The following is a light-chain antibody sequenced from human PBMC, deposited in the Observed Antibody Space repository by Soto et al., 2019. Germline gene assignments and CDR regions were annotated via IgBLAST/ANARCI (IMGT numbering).Light chain of an antibody. CDR3: QQTYSTPIT. J-gene: IGKJ5*01. Sequence: DIQITQSPSSLSASVGDRVTITCRASQIISTYLNLYKQKPGKAPKLLIYAASSLPSAVPPRVTGAGSETEFTLTISSLQPEDFGTYYCQQTYSTPITFGQGTRLEIK. CDR2: AAS. CDR1: QIISTY. V-gene: IGKV1-39*01.